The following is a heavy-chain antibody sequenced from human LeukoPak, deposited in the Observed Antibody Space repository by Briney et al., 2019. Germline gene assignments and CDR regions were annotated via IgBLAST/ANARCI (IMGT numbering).Heavy chain of an antibody. Sequence: KSSETLSLTCTVSGGSISSSSYYWGWIRQPPGKGLEWTGSIYYSGSTYYNPSLKSRVTISVDTSKNQFSLKLSSVTAADTAVYYCARILEWLFYVDYWGQGTLVTVSS. CDR3: ARILEWLFYVDY. V-gene: IGHV4-39*01. CDR1: GGSISSSSYY. CDR2: IYYSGST. D-gene: IGHD3-3*01. J-gene: IGHJ4*02.